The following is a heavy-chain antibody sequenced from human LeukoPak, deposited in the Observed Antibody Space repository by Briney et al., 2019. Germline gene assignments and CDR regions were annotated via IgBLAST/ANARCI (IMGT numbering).Heavy chain of an antibody. CDR1: GGSISSSSYY. D-gene: IGHD6-19*01. V-gene: IGHV4-39*07. J-gene: IGHJ4*02. CDR3: ARSRIAVAGTAPLDY. CDR2: IYYSGST. Sequence: SETQSLTCTVSGGSISSSSYYWGWIRQPPGKGLEWIGSIYYSGSTYYNPSLKSRVTISVDTSKNQFSLKLSSVTAADTAVYYCARSRIAVAGTAPLDYWGQGTLVTVSS.